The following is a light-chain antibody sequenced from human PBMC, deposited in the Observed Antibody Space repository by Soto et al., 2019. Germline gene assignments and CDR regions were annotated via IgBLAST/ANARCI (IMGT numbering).Light chain of an antibody. CDR1: SSDVGVYNY. Sequence: SVLTQPASVSGSPGQSITISCTGTSSDVGVYNYVSWYQQHPGKAPKLMIYEVSNRPSGVSNRFSGSKSGNTASLTISGLQAEVEADYYCTSYTSSSTLGLFGGGTKLTVL. CDR3: TSYTSSSTLGL. CDR2: EVS. J-gene: IGLJ2*01. V-gene: IGLV2-14*01.